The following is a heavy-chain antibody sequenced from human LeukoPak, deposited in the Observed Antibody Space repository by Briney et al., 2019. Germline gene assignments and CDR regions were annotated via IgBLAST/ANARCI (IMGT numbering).Heavy chain of an antibody. CDR3: ARYYYDNSGSIYAFDI. V-gene: IGHV4-59*01. CDR1: GGSIGSYY. Sequence: SETLSLTCTVSGGSIGSYYWSWIRQPPGKGLEWIGYIYYSGSTNYNPSLKSRVTISVDTSKNQFSLKLSSVTSADTAVYYCARYYYDNSGSIYAFDIWGQGTMVTVSS. J-gene: IGHJ3*02. CDR2: IYYSGST. D-gene: IGHD3-22*01.